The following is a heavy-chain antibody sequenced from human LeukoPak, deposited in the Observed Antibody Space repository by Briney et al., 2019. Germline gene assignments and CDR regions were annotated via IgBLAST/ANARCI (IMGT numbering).Heavy chain of an antibody. CDR2: INPNSGGT. Sequence: GASVKVSCKASGYTFTGYYMHWVRQAPGQGLEWLEWINPNSGGTNYAQKFQGRVTMTRDTSISTAYMELSRLRSDDTAVYYCARRKYDYSKRRELDYWGQGTLVTVSS. CDR1: GYTFTGYY. J-gene: IGHJ4*02. D-gene: IGHD4-11*01. V-gene: IGHV1-2*02. CDR3: ARRKYDYSKRRELDY.